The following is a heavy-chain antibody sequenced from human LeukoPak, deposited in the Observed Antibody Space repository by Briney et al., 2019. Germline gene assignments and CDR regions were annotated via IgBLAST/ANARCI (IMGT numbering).Heavy chain of an antibody. D-gene: IGHD3-3*01. J-gene: IGHJ4*02. CDR3: AKDGTESYYDFWSGLTGYYFDY. V-gene: IGHV3-23*01. CDR1: GFTFSSYA. Sequence: PGGSLRLSCAASGFTFSSYAMSRVRQAPGKGLEWVSAISGSGGSTYYADSVKGRFTISRDNSKNTLYLQMNSLRAEDTAVYYCAKDGTESYYDFWSGLTGYYFDYWGQGTLVTVSS. CDR2: ISGSGGST.